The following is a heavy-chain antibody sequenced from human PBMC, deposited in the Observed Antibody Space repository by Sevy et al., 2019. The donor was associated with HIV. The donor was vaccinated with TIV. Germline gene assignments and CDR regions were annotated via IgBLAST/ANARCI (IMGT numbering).Heavy chain of an antibody. Sequence: GGSLRLSCAASGFTFSSYWMTWVRQAPGKGLEWVANIKEDGSEKYYVDSVKGRFSISRDNAKNSLYLQMNSLRAEDTAIDYCAREPLCIEASGTFFDCWGQGTLVTVSS. CDR3: AREPLCIEASGTFFDC. V-gene: IGHV3-7*03. D-gene: IGHD6-13*01. CDR2: IKEDGSEK. J-gene: IGHJ4*02. CDR1: GFTFSSYW.